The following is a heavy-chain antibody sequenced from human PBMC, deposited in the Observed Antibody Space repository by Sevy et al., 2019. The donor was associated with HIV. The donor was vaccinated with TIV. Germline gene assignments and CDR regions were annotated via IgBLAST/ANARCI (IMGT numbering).Heavy chain of an antibody. CDR1: GLTVISNF. CDR3: ATLYSGYAFDV. V-gene: IGHV3-53*01. J-gene: IGHJ3*01. D-gene: IGHD2-8*01. CDR2: IYPDGST. Sequence: GGSLRLSCATSGLTVISNFLNWVRQAPGKGLEWVAVIYPDGSTYYVDSVRGRFTISRDIAKKTVYLQMNSLRAEDTALYYCATLYSGYAFDVWGQGTMVTVSS.